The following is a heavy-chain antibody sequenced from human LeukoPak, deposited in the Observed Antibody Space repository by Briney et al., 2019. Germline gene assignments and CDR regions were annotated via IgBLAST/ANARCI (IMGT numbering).Heavy chain of an antibody. J-gene: IGHJ4*02. Sequence: GGSLRLSCAASGFTFSDYTMNWVRQAPGKGLEWVASISSSSSYIYYADSVKGRFTISRDNAKNSLFLQMNSLRDEDTAVYYCARATSWGFDYWGQGTLVTVSS. CDR1: GFTFSDYT. V-gene: IGHV3-21*01. CDR2: ISSSSSYI. CDR3: ARATSWGFDY. D-gene: IGHD3-16*01.